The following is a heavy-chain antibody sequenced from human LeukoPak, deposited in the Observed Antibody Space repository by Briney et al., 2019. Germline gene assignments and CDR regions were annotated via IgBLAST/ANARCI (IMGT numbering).Heavy chain of an antibody. CDR2: INHSGST. J-gene: IGHJ4*01. CDR3: ARERGSLTGYLSIDY. D-gene: IGHD3-9*01. CDR1: GGSFSGYY. V-gene: IGHV4-34*01. Sequence: SETLSLTCAVYGGSFSGYYWSWIRQPPGKGLEWIGEINHSGSTNCNPSLKSRVTISVDTSKNQFSLKLSSVTAADTAVYYCARERGSLTGYLSIDYWGHGTLVTVSS.